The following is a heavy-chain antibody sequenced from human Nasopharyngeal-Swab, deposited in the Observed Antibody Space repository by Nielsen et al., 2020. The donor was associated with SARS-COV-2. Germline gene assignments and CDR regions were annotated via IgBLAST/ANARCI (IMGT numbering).Heavy chain of an antibody. CDR3: ARGYCSSGSCYAKHYGMDV. CDR1: GLGLSNYE. CDR2: ISTTTATI. D-gene: IGHD2-15*01. V-gene: IGHV3-48*03. Sequence: GESLKISCAASGLGLSNYEMNWVRQAPGKGLEWISYISTTTATIYYADSVKGRFTISRDNAKNSLYLQMNNLRAEDTAVYYCARGYCSSGSCYAKHYGMDVWGQGTTVTVSS. J-gene: IGHJ6*02.